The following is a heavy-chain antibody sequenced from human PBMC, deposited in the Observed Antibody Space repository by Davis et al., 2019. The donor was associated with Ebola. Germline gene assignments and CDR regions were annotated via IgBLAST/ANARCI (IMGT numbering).Heavy chain of an antibody. CDR3: ARGSLTFGGVIVS. D-gene: IGHD3-16*02. CDR1: GFTFSDYY. CDR2: IKSDGST. J-gene: IGHJ4*02. Sequence: GESLKISCAASGFTFSDYYMSWVRQAPGKGLVWVSRIKSDGSTIYADSVKGRFTISRDNAKNTLYLQMNSLRAEDTAVYYCARGSLTFGGVIVSWGQGTLVTVSS. V-gene: IGHV3-74*01.